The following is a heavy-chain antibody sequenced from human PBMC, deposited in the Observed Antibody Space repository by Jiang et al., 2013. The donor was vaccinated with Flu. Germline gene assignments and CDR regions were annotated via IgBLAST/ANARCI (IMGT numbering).Heavy chain of an antibody. Sequence: GLLKPSETLSLTCAVYGGSFSGYYWSWIRQPPGKGLEWIGEINHSGSTNYNPSLKSRVTISVDTSKNQFSLKLSSVTAADTAVYYCAGNQLPRHPIDYWGQGTLVTVSS. J-gene: IGHJ4*02. D-gene: IGHD2-2*01. CDR2: INHSGST. CDR1: GGSFSGYY. V-gene: IGHV4-34*01. CDR3: AGNQLPRHPIDY.